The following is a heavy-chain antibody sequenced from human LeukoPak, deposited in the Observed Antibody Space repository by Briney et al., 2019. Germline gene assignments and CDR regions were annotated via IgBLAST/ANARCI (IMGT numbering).Heavy chain of an antibody. J-gene: IGHJ4*02. D-gene: IGHD5-18*01. Sequence: PSETPSLTCTVSGGSISSYYWSWIRQPPGKGLEWIGYIYYSGSTNYNPSLKSRVTISVDTSKNRFSLKLSSVTAADTAVYYCARAGTRMVTIDYWGQGTLVTVSS. CDR1: GGSISSYY. V-gene: IGHV4-59*01. CDR3: ARAGTRMVTIDY. CDR2: IYYSGST.